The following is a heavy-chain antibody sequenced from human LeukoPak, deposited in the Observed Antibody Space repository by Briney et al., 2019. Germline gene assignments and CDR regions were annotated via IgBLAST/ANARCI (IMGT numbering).Heavy chain of an antibody. D-gene: IGHD6-19*01. J-gene: IGHJ4*02. CDR2: IKQDGSEK. Sequence: PGGSLRLSCAASGFTFSSYWMSWVRQAPGKGLEWVANIKQDGSEKYYVDSVKGRFTISRVNAKNSLYLQMNSLRAEDTAVYYCARDLEYSSGWSNGYWGQGTLVTVSS. CDR1: GFTFSSYW. V-gene: IGHV3-7*01. CDR3: ARDLEYSSGWSNGY.